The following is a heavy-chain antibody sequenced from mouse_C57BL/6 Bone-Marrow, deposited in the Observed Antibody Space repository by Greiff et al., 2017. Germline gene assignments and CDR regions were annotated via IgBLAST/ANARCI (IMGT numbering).Heavy chain of an antibody. J-gene: IGHJ3*01. V-gene: IGHV1-37*01. CDR3: AREGLRGFAY. CDR1: GYSFTGYF. Sequence: SGYSFTGYFMNWVKQSHGKSLEWIGRINPYNGDTFYNQKFKGKATLTVDKSSSTAHMELLRLTSEDFAVDYCAREGLRGFAYWGQGTLVTVCA. CDR2: INPYNGDT. D-gene: IGHD1-1*01.